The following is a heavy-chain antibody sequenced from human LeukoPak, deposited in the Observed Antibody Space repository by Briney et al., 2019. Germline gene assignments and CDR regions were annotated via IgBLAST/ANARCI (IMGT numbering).Heavy chain of an antibody. J-gene: IGHJ4*02. D-gene: IGHD1-26*01. CDR2: IYYSGST. V-gene: IGHV4-30-2*01. CDR1: GGSISSGNYY. Sequence: PSETLSFTCTVSGGSISSGNYYWSWIRQPPGKGMEWIGYIYYSGSTYYNPSLKSRVTISVDRSKNQFSLKLTSVAAADTAVYYCARVGSNPFYPSADYWGQGTLVTVSS. CDR3: ARVGSNPFYPSADY.